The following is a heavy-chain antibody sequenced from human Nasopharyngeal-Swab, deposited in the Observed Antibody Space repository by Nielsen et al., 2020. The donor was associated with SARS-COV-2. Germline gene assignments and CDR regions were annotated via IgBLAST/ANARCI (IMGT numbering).Heavy chain of an antibody. Sequence: SLKISCSASGFTFHYYPLHLVPQAPGKGLEWVSVIFWNSGSIGYADSVKCRFTISRDNAKNSLYLQMNSLRAEDTALYYCAKDIGYSSGLFDYWGQGTLVTVSS. J-gene: IGHJ4*02. V-gene: IGHV3-9*01. CDR1: GFTFHYYP. CDR3: AKDIGYSSGLFDY. D-gene: IGHD6-19*01. CDR2: IFWNSGSI.